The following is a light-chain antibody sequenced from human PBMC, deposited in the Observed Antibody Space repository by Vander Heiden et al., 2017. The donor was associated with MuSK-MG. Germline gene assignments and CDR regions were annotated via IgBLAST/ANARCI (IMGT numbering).Light chain of an antibody. V-gene: IGLV3-1*01. Sequence: SYALTQPPSLSVSPGQAANITCSGHKLGDKYSCWYQPKPGPSPVLFIYQDYKRPAGIPDCVSDSNSATTVTMNIPGTQAVDDYYYSSPEWNSSTLVFGTGTKLTVL. CDR1: KLGDKY. CDR3: PEWNSSTLV. CDR2: QDY. J-gene: IGLJ2*01.